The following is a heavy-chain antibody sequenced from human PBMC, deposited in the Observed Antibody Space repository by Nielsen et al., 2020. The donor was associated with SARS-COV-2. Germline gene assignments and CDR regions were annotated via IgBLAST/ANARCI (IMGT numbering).Heavy chain of an antibody. CDR3: ATDLVVLMVYAGGQGLPRNVY. CDR1: GGTFSSYA. CDR2: IIPIFGTA. D-gene: IGHD2-8*01. J-gene: IGHJ4*02. V-gene: IGHV1-69*06. Sequence: SVKVSCKASGGTFSSYAISWVRQAPGQGLEWMGGIIPIFGTANYAQKFQGRVTMTEDTSTDTAYMELSSLRSEDTAVYYCATDLVVLMVYAGGQGLPRNVYWGQGTLVTVSS.